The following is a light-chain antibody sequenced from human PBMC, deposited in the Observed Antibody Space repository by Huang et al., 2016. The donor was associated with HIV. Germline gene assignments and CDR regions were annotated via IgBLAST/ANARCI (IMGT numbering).Light chain of an antibody. J-gene: IGKJ3*01. CDR3: QLYGSSPLFT. Sequence: DIVLTQSPGTLSLSPGERATLSCRTSQSVSATYLAWYQQKPGQAPRLLISDASTRATGISDRFSGSGSGTDFTLTISRLEPEDFAVYYCQLYGSSPLFTFGPGTKVDLK. V-gene: IGKV3-20*01. CDR2: DAS. CDR1: QSVSATY.